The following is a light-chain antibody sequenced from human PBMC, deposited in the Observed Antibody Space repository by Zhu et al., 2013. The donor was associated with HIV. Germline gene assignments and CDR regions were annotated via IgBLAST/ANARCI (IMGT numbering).Light chain of an antibody. J-gene: IGKJ4*01. CDR3: QQYGSSPLT. CDR1: QSVSSN. CDR2: GAS. V-gene: IGKV3D-15*01. Sequence: EIVLTQSPATLSVSPGERATVSCRATQSVSSNLAWYQQKPGQAPRLLIYGASIRATGIPARFSGSGAGTEFTLTISRLEPEDFAVYFCQQYGSSPLTFGGGTTVEIK.